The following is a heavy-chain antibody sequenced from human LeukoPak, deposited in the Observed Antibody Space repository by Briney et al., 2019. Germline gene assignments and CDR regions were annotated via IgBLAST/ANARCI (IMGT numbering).Heavy chain of an antibody. Sequence: SETLSLTCAVYGGSFSGYYWSWIRQPPGKGLEWIGEINHSGSTNYNPSLKSRVTISVDTSKNQFSLKLSSVTAADTAVYYCARGRGYMVRGAYYYYYGMDVWGQGTTVTVSS. V-gene: IGHV4-34*01. CDR2: INHSGST. CDR3: ARGRGYMVRGAYYYYYGMDV. CDR1: GGSFSGYY. D-gene: IGHD3-10*01. J-gene: IGHJ6*02.